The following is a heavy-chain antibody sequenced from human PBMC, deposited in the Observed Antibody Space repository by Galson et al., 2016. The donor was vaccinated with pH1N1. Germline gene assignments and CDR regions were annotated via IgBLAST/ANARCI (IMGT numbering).Heavy chain of an antibody. V-gene: IGHV1-2*02. CDR3: SGVLVGKYD. CDR2: INPDSDGT. J-gene: IGHJ4*02. D-gene: IGHD3-3*02. CDR1: EYTLRRHY. Sequence: SVKVSCKASEYTLRRHYIPWVRQAPGQGLEWMGWINPDSDGTNYAQKFQGRVTMTRDTSTSTAYMELTGLTSGDTAVYYCSGVLVGKYDWGQGTLVTVSS.